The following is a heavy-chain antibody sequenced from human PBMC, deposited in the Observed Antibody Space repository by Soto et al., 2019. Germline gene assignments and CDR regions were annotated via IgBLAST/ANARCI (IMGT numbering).Heavy chain of an antibody. J-gene: IGHJ6*03. CDR2: INHSGST. Sequence: PSETLSLTCAVYGGSFSGYYWSWIRQPPGKGLEWIGEINHSGSTNYNPSLKSRVTISVDTSKNQFSLKLSSVTAADTAVYYCASRSTARYYYYMDVWGKGTTVTVSS. CDR1: GGSFSGYY. V-gene: IGHV4-34*01. CDR3: ASRSTARYYYYMDV. D-gene: IGHD5-18*01.